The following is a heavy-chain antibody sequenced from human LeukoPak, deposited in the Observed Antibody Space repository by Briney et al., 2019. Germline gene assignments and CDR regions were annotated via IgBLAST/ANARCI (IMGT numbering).Heavy chain of an antibody. CDR2: IYSSGRT. J-gene: IGHJ5*02. Sequence: TSETLSLTCSVSDASISSGHYYWNWIRQPAGRGLEWIGRIYSSGRTNYIPSLKSRVTISVDTSKNQFSLRLSSVTAADTAVYYCARAQYYFDGSGYFSGGWFDPWGQGTLVTVSS. V-gene: IGHV4-61*02. CDR1: DASISSGHYY. D-gene: IGHD3-22*01. CDR3: ARAQYYFDGSGYFSGGWFDP.